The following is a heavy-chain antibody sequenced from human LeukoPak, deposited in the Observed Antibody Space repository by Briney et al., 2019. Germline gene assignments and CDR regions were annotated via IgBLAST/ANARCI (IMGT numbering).Heavy chain of an antibody. Sequence: GRSLRLSCAASGFTFDDYAMHWVRQAPGKGLEWVSGTSWNSGSIGYADSVKGRFTISRDNAKNSLYLQMNSLRAEDTALYYCAKEWVPRWFGELLGHWGQGTLVTVSS. V-gene: IGHV3-9*01. CDR1: GFTFDDYA. CDR2: TSWNSGSI. CDR3: AKEWVPRWFGELLGH. J-gene: IGHJ4*02. D-gene: IGHD3-10*01.